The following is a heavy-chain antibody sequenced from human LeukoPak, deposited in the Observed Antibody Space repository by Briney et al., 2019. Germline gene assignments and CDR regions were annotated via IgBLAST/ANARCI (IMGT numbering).Heavy chain of an antibody. CDR3: AADLSNPRMGASYLDS. CDR1: GFTSTNFA. CDR2: IIVGSGAT. V-gene: IGHV1-58*01. Sequence: SVKVSCKAPGFTSTNFAVQWVRQARGQRLEWIGWIIVGSGATKCAQDFQERVTITRDLSTSTLYMELRSLTSEDTAVYYCAADLSNPRMGASYLDSWGQGTLVTVSS. D-gene: IGHD3-16*01. J-gene: IGHJ4*02.